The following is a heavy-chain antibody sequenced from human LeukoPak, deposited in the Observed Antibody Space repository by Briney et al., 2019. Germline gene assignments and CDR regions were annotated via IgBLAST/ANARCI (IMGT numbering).Heavy chain of an antibody. V-gene: IGHV4-34*01. CDR3: ASLRCELLILLPFYWYFDL. CDR1: GGSFSGNY. Sequence: SETLSLTCAVYGGSFSGNYWSWIRQPPGKGLEWIGEINHSGRTNYNPSIKSRATISVDTSKNQFSMKLSSVTAADTAVYYCASLRCELLILLPFYWYFDLWGRGTLVTVSS. D-gene: IGHD1-26*01. CDR2: INHSGRT. J-gene: IGHJ2*01.